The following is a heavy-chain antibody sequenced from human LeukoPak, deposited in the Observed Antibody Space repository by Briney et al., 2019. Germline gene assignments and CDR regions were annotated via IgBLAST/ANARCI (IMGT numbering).Heavy chain of an antibody. V-gene: IGHV3-74*01. CDR1: GFTFSSYW. Sequence: GGSLRLSCAASGFTFSSYWMHWVRQAPGKGLVWVSRINSDGSSTSYADSVKGRFTISRDNAKNTLYLQMNSLRAEDTAVYYCLTLWFGELYWTTFDYWGQGTLVTVSS. J-gene: IGHJ4*02. D-gene: IGHD3-10*01. CDR3: LTLWFGELYWTTFDY. CDR2: INSDGSST.